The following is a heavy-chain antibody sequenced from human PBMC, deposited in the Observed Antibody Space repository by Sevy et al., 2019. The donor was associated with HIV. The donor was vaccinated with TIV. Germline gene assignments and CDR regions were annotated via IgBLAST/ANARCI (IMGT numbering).Heavy chain of an antibody. CDR2: IRPDGSDK. CDR3: AGGVGLDC. V-gene: IGHV3-7*01. D-gene: IGHD1-26*01. Sequence: GGSLRLSCAASGFTFSPYWMTWVRQAPGKGLEWVANIRPDGSDKYYVESVKGRFTISRDNAKNSLYLQMNSLRADDTARYYCAGGVGLDCWGQGALVTVSS. J-gene: IGHJ4*02. CDR1: GFTFSPYW.